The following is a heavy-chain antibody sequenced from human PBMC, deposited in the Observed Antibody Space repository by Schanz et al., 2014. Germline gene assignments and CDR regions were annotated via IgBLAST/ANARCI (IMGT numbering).Heavy chain of an antibody. V-gene: IGHV4-59*08. D-gene: IGHD3-3*01. CDR2: IYSSGIA. Sequence: QVQLQETGPGLVKPSETLSLTCTVSGGSMSSYYWTWIRQPPGKGLEWIAFIYSSGIANYNPSLESGVPISVATSKTQFSLKLNSVTAADTAVYYCARHWRRDYFDYWGRGTLVTVSS. CDR3: ARHWRRDYFDY. CDR1: GGSMSSYY. J-gene: IGHJ4*02.